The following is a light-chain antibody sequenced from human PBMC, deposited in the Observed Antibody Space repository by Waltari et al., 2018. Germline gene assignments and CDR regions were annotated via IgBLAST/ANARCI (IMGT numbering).Light chain of an antibody. J-gene: IGLJ1*01. CDR3: SAWDSSLSAYV. CDR1: SNNVGNLG. V-gene: IGLV10-54*04. CDR2: RNN. Sequence: QAGLTQPPSVSKGLRQTATLTCTGNSNNVGNLGAAWLQQHQGHPPKLLSYRNNNRPSGISERFSASRSGNTASLTITGLQPEDEADYYCSAWDSSLSAYVFGTGTKVTVL.